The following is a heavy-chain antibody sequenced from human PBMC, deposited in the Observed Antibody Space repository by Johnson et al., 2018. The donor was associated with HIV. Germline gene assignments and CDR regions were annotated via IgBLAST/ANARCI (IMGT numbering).Heavy chain of an antibody. V-gene: IGHV3-13*01. D-gene: IGHD3-10*01. CDR3: ASSYSESDAFDI. Sequence: VQLVESGGGVVQPGRSLRLSCAASGFTFSSYDMHWVRQATGKGLEWVSAIGTAGDTYYPGSVKGRFTISRDNSKNTLYLQMNSLRVEDTAVYYCASSYSESDAFDIWGQGTMVTISS. J-gene: IGHJ3*02. CDR2: IGTAGDT. CDR1: GFTFSSYD.